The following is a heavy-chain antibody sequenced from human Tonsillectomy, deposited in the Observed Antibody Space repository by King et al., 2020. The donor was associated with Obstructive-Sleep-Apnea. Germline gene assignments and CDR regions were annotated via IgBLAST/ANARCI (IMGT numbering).Heavy chain of an antibody. CDR2: IKNKTDGGTT. CDR1: GFTFSNAW. J-gene: IGHJ4*02. D-gene: IGHD3-10*01. V-gene: IGHV3-15*01. CDR3: TTQIWFGELASDY. Sequence: VQLVKSGGGLVKPGGSLRLSCAASGFTFSNAWMSWVRQAPGKGLEWVGRIKNKTDGGTTDYAAPVKGRFTISRDDSKNTLYLQMNSLKTEDTAVYYCTTQIWFGELASDYWGQGTLVTVSS.